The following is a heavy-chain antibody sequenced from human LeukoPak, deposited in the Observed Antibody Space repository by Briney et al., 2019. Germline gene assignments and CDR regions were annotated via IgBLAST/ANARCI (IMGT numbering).Heavy chain of an antibody. V-gene: IGHV3-73*01. CDR1: GITFSGSA. J-gene: IGHJ6*02. D-gene: IGHD1-1*01. Sequence: GGSLRLSCAASGITFSGSAVHWVRQASGKGLEWVGRIKTKTNSYATAYAASVNGRFTISRDDSKNTAYLQMNSLKTEDTAVYYCTRRIPTTGTTGYHYYGMDAWGQGTTVTVSS. CDR3: TRRIPTTGTTGYHYYGMDA. CDR2: IKTKTNSYAT.